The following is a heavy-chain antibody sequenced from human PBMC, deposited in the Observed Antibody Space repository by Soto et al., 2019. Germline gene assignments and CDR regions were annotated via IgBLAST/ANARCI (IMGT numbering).Heavy chain of an antibody. Sequence: PSETLSLTCTVSGGSISSGDYYWSWIRQPPGKGLEWIGYIYYSGSTYYNPSLKSRVTISVGTSKNQFSLKLSSVTAADTAVYYCARVADIVVVPAADGVRNWFDPWGQGTLVTVSS. J-gene: IGHJ5*02. CDR3: ARVADIVVVPAADGVRNWFDP. D-gene: IGHD2-2*01. V-gene: IGHV4-30-4*01. CDR2: IYYSGST. CDR1: GGSISSGDYY.